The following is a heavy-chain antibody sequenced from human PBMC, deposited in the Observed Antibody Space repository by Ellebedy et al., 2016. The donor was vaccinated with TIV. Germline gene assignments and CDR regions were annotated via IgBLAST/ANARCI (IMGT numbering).Heavy chain of an antibody. J-gene: IGHJ4*02. CDR2: MAEYDGRT. V-gene: IGHV3-23*01. Sequence: PGGSLRLSCAASGFIFSDYVMAWVRQVPGKGLEWVSAMAEYDGRTFYADSVRGRFTISRDNSANLLFLHMHSLRAEDTAIYYCTKRAENWGFFDYWGQGARVTVSS. D-gene: IGHD7-27*01. CDR3: TKRAENWGFFDY. CDR1: GFIFSDYV.